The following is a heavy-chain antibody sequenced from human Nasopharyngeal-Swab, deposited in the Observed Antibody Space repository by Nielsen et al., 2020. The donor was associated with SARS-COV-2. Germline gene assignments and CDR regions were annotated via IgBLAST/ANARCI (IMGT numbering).Heavy chain of an antibody. D-gene: IGHD6-6*01. Sequence: GESLKISCQNSGHSLTTSWSSWVRQAPGQGLEWMGWISVVDGNTYVAQNLQDRVTMTRDTSTTTAYMELRSLGYDDTAVYYCARDGDKYSEYWGQGSLVTVSS. CDR1: GHSLTTSW. J-gene: IGHJ4*02. CDR2: ISVVDGNT. V-gene: IGHV1-18*01. CDR3: ARDGDKYSEY.